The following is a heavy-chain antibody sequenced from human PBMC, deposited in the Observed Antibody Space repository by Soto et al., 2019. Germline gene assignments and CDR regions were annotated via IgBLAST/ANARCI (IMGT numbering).Heavy chain of an antibody. Sequence: QVQLQESGPGLVKPSETLSLTCTVSGGSISGYYWNWIRQPPGKGLEWIGYIYYSGSTNYNPSLNRRVTISVDTSQHQFSLKLSSVTAADTAVYYCARESEGSFDYWGQGTLVTVSS. CDR2: IYYSGST. J-gene: IGHJ4*02. CDR1: GGSISGYY. V-gene: IGHV4-59*01. CDR3: ARESEGSFDY.